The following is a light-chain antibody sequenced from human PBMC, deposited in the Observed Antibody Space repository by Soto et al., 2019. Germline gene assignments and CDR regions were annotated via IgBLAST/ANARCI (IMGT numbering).Light chain of an antibody. CDR1: QSLLHSDGYXY. V-gene: IGKV2-28*01. J-gene: IGKJ5*01. Sequence: VMTQAPLSLPVIPGEPASISCRSSQSLLHSDGYXYLXWYLQKXXQSPQLVIYLGSTRASGVPDRFSGSGSGTDFTLKISRGEAEDVGVYYCMQALQTPITFGQGTRLEIK. CDR2: LGS. CDR3: MQALQTPIT.